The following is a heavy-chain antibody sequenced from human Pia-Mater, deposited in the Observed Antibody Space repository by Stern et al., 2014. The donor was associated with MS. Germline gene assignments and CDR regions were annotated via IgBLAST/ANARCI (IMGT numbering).Heavy chain of an antibody. V-gene: IGHV3-30*18. J-gene: IGHJ5*02. CDR2: VSYDGSNK. CDR1: GFTLGSCA. D-gene: IGHD2/OR15-2a*01. Sequence: QVQLVESGGGVVQPGRPLRLSCVASGFTLGSCAMHWVRQAPGQGLEWGAGVSYDGSNKYYADAVKGRFTISRDNSQNTLYMQMSSLRPEDTAVYYCAKDRQYLTYFFDHWGQGSLVTVSS. CDR3: AKDRQYLTYFFDH.